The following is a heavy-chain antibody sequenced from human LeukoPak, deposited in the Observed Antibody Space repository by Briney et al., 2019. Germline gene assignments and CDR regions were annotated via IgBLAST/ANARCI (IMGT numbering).Heavy chain of an antibody. V-gene: IGHV3-66*01. CDR1: GFTFRSYE. CDR2: LYHGGST. CDR3: ASDYPWDYGLGL. J-gene: IGHJ4*02. D-gene: IGHD4-17*01. Sequence: GGSLRLSCAASGFTFRSYEMNWVRQAPGKGLEWVSVLYHGGSTYYADSVKGRFTISRDNSNNTLYLQMNRLRVKDTAVYYCASDYPWDYGLGLWGQGTLVTVSS.